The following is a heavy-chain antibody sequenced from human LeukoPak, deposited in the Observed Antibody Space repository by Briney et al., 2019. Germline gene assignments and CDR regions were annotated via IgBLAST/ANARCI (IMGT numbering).Heavy chain of an antibody. Sequence: PGGSLRLSCAASGFTFSTYGMHWVRQAPGKGLEWVAFIRYDGSDTYYADSVKGRFTISRDNSKNTLYLQMNSLRAEDTGVYYCEKVPSSSRYDASDIWGQGTMVTVSS. CDR2: IRYDGSDT. CDR3: EKVPSSSRYDASDI. J-gene: IGHJ3*02. V-gene: IGHV3-30*02. D-gene: IGHD6-13*01. CDR1: GFTFSTYG.